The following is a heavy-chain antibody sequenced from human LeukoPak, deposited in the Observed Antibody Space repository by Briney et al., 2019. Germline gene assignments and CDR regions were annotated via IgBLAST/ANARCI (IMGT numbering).Heavy chain of an antibody. CDR1: GHTFTGYY. Sequence: ASVTVSCTASGHTFTGYYMHWVRQAPGQGREWMGWINPNSGGTNHAQKFQGRVSMTRDTSISTAYMELSRLRSDDTAVYYCAQSSGWDSLKYWGQGTLVTVSS. CDR2: INPNSGGT. CDR3: AQSSGWDSLKY. J-gene: IGHJ4*02. D-gene: IGHD6-19*01. V-gene: IGHV1-2*02.